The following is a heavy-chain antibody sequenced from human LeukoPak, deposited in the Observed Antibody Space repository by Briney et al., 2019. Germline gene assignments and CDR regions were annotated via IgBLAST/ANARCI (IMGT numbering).Heavy chain of an antibody. Sequence: GGSLRLSCAASGFTFTNAWMTWVRQAPGEGLEWVGRIKSGDGGTTDYAAPVKGRFTISRDDSKNTVYLQMNSLKTEDTAVYYCATNSDLDYWGQGSLVTVSS. V-gene: IGHV3-15*01. CDR3: ATNSDLDY. D-gene: IGHD2-21*01. J-gene: IGHJ4*02. CDR1: GFTFTNAW. CDR2: IKSGDGGTT.